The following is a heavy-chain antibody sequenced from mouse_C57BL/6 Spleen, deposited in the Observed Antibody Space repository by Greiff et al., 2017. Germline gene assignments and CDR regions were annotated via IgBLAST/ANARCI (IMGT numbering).Heavy chain of an antibody. V-gene: IGHV1-61*01. J-gene: IGHJ4*01. CDR2: IYPSDSET. CDR1: GYTFTSYW. D-gene: IGHD2-4*01. CDR3: AREGDDYDGAMYY. Sequence: QVQLQQPGAELVRPGSSVKLSCKASGYTFTSYWMDWVKQRPGQGLEWIGNIYPSDSETHYNQKFKDKATLTVDKSYSTAYMQLSSLTSEDSAVYYCAREGDDYDGAMYYWGKGTSVTFSS.